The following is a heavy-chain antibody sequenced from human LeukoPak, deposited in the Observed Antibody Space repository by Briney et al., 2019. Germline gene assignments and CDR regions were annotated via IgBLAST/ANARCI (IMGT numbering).Heavy chain of an antibody. J-gene: IGHJ4*02. CDR1: DLSLTNAW. Sequence: PGGSLRLSCAASDLSLTNAWMNWVRQAPGKGLEWVGRVKSKTDGGTIDYAAPVKGRFILSREDSKNTLYLEMDSLKIEDTAVYYCTTKRVGAPAFDSWGQGTLVTVSS. CDR2: VKSKTDGGTI. V-gene: IGHV3-15*07. D-gene: IGHD1-26*01. CDR3: TTKRVGAPAFDS.